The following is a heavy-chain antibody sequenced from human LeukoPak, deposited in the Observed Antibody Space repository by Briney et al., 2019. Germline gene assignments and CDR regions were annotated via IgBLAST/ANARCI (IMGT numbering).Heavy chain of an antibody. CDR1: GFTFSSYG. J-gene: IGHJ3*02. V-gene: IGHV3-23*01. D-gene: IGHD6-6*01. CDR3: ARDGSSSSISYAFDI. CDR2: ISGSGGST. Sequence: GGSLRLSCAASGFTFSSYGMSWVRQAPGKGQEWVSAISGSGGSTYYADSVKGRFTISRDNSKNTLYLQMNSLRAEDTAVYYCARDGSSSSISYAFDIWGQGTMVTVSS.